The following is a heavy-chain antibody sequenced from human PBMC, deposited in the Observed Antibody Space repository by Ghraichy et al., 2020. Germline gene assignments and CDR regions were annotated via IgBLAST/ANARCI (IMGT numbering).Heavy chain of an antibody. V-gene: IGHV3-7*04. CDR1: GFTLRDYW. J-gene: IGHJ4*02. CDR2: IKQDGSEK. D-gene: IGHD2-21*01. Sequence: GGSLRLSCAASGFTLRDYWMNWVRQAPGKGPEWVAIIKQDGSEKHYVDSVKGRFTISRDNAKNSLHLQMNSLRVDDTAVYYCARASGWVIDYLGQGNLVTVSS. CDR3: ARASGWVIDY.